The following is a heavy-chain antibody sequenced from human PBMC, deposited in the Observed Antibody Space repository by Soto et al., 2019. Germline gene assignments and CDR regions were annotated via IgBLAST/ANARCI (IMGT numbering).Heavy chain of an antibody. Sequence: QVQLVESGGGVVQPGRSLRLSCAASGFTFSSYGMHWVRQAPGKGLEWVAVIWYEGSNKYYADSVKGRLTISSDNSKNTLYGQMTSLRAEDTAVYYRAREGTYCRGSSCYTHFDYWGQGTLVTVAS. D-gene: IGHD2-15*01. CDR3: AREGTYCRGSSCYTHFDY. CDR1: GFTFSSYG. V-gene: IGHV3-33*01. J-gene: IGHJ4*02. CDR2: IWYEGSNK.